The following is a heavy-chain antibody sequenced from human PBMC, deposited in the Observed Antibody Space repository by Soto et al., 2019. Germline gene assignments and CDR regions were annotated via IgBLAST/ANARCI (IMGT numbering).Heavy chain of an antibody. D-gene: IGHD3-10*01. CDR1: GGSISSSSYY. CDR2: IYYSGST. CDR3: ARQGVRGVIITDHPYFEY. Sequence: PSETLSLTCTVSGGSISSSSYYWGWIRQPPGKGLEWIGSIYYSGSTYYNPSLKSRVTISVDTSKNQFSLKLSSVTAADTAVYYCARQGVRGVIITDHPYFEYWGQGTLVSVSS. V-gene: IGHV4-39*01. J-gene: IGHJ4*02.